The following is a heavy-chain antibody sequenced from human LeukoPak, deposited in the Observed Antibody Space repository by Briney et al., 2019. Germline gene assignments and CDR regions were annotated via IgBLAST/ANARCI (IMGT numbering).Heavy chain of an antibody. D-gene: IGHD3-10*01. CDR3: ASGSGSYRTPYYYMDV. CDR1: GFDVTQHE. Sequence: GGSLRLSCATSGFDVTQHEFNWVRQAPGKGLEWVAYISATGSYVKYAESVKGRFTISRDNSKNTLYLQMNSLRAEDTAVYYCASGSGSYRTPYYYMDVWGTGTTVTVSS. J-gene: IGHJ6*03. CDR2: ISATGSYV. V-gene: IGHV3-11*03.